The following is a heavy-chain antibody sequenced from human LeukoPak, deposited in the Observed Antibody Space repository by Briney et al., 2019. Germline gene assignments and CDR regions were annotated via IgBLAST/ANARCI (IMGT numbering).Heavy chain of an antibody. D-gene: IGHD3-9*01. CDR3: ARSNDILTGYLDY. CDR2: ISSSSSYI. CDR1: GFTFSSYS. Sequence: GGSLRLSCAASGFTFSSYSMNWVRQAPEKGLEWVSSISSSSSYIYYADSVKGRFTISRDNAKNSLYLQMNSLRAEDTAVYYCARSNDILTGYLDYWGQGTLVTVSS. V-gene: IGHV3-21*01. J-gene: IGHJ4*02.